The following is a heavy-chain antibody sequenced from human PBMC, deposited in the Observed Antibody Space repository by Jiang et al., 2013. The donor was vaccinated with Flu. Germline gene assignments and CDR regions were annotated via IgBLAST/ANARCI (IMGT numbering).Heavy chain of an antibody. CDR3: ASGDYCSGNNCYGLYFDS. CDR2: GSEK. J-gene: IGHJ4*02. Sequence: GSEKYYVDSVKGRFTISRDNAKNSLYLQMNSLRAEDTAVYYCASGDYCSGNNCYGLYFDSWGQGTLVTVSS. D-gene: IGHD2-15*01. V-gene: IGHV3-7*01.